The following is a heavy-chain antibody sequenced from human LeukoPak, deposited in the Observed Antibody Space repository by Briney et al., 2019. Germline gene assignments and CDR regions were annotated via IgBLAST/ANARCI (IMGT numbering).Heavy chain of an antibody. CDR3: ARVNWNDVSDDY. V-gene: IGHV1-18*01. CDR1: GYTFTSYG. CDR2: ISAYNGNT. Sequence: ASVKVSCKASGYTFTSYGVSWVRQAPGQGLEWMGWISAYNGNTNYAQKLQGRVTMTTDTSTSTAYMELRSLRSDDTAVYYCARVNWNDVSDDYWGQGTLVTVSS. J-gene: IGHJ4*02. D-gene: IGHD1-20*01.